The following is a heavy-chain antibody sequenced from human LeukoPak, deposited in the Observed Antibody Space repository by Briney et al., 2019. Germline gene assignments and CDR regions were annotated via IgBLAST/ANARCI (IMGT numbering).Heavy chain of an antibody. CDR3: ARRWNYGRNYYIDV. D-gene: IGHD1-7*01. CDR2: INDSGRT. J-gene: IGHJ6*03. CDR1: GGSFSNYY. Sequence: PSETLSLTCAVYGGSFSNYYWSWIRQTPGKGMEWIGEINDSGRTNYNPSLMSRVTVSVDTSKNQFSLRLTSVTATDTAVYHCARRWNYGRNYYIDVWGKGATVSLSS. V-gene: IGHV4-34*01.